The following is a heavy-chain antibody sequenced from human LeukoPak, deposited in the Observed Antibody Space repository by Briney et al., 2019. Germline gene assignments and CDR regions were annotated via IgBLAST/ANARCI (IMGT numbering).Heavy chain of an antibody. D-gene: IGHD3-10*02. CDR1: GVTFSSYE. CDR2: ISSSGSTI. CDR3: AELGITMIGGV. Sequence: GSLRLSCAASGVTFSSYEMNWVREAPGKGLEWGSYISSSGSTIYYADSGKGRFTISRDNAKNSLYLQMKSLRAEDTAVYYCAELGITMIGGVWGKGATVTISS. J-gene: IGHJ6*04. V-gene: IGHV3-48*03.